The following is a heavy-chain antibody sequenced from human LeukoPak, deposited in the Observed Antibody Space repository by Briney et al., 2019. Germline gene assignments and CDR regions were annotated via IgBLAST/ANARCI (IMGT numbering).Heavy chain of an antibody. J-gene: IGHJ5*02. CDR3: AREPGYCSGGNCYGGWFDP. V-gene: IGHV1-69*04. D-gene: IGHD2-15*01. CDR2: IIPILGIA. CDR1: GGTFSSYA. Sequence: SVKVSCKASGGTFSSYAISWVRQAPGQGLEWMGRIIPILGIANYAQKFQGRFTITADKSTSTAYMELSSLRSEDTAVYYCAREPGYCSGGNCYGGWFDPWGQGTLVTVSS.